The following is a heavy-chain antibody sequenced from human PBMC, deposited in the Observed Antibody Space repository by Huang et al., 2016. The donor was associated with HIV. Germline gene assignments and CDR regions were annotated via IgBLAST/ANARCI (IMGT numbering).Heavy chain of an antibody. J-gene: IGHJ3*02. V-gene: IGHV3-30*02. CDR1: GFTFRSYG. Sequence: QVQLVESGGGVVQPGGSLRLSCAASGFTFRSYGMHWVRQAPGKGLEWVAFIRYDGSNKYYAESVKGRFTISRENSKNTLYLQMNSLRAEDTAVYYCAKAMDGSPDIWGQGTMVTVSS. CDR2: IRYDGSNK. D-gene: IGHD1-26*01. CDR3: AKAMDGSPDI.